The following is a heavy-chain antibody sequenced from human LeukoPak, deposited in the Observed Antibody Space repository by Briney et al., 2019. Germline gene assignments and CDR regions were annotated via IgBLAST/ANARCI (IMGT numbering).Heavy chain of an antibody. J-gene: IGHJ4*02. D-gene: IGHD3-10*01. V-gene: IGHV4-34*01. CDR3: ARGIRGVIRKPHDY. CDR1: GGSFSGYY. Sequence: PSETLSLTCAVYGGSFSGYYWSWIRQPPGKGLEWIGEINHSGSTNYNPSLKSRVTISVDTSKNQFSLKLSSVTAADTAVYYCARGIRGVIRKPHDYWGQGTLVTVSS. CDR2: INHSGST.